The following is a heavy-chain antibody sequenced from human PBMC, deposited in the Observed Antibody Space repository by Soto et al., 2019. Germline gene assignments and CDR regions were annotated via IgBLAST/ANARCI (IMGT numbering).Heavy chain of an antibody. CDR2: ISGSGGST. J-gene: IGHJ4*02. D-gene: IGHD3-22*01. Sequence: PGGSLRLSCAASGFSFSSYAMSWVRQAPGKGLEWVSAISGSGGSTYYADSVKGRFTISRDNSKNTLYLQMNSLRAEDTAVYYCAKVDRYYYDSSGYYPLSDDYWGQGTLVTVPQ. CDR3: AKVDRYYYDSSGYYPLSDDY. CDR1: GFSFSSYA. V-gene: IGHV3-23*01.